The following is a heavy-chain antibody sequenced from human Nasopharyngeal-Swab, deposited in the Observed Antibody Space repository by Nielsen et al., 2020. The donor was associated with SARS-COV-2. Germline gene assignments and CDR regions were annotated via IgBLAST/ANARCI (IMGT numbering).Heavy chain of an antibody. Sequence: GSLRLSCAVYGGSFSADYWGWIRQPPGRGLEWIGEFNHRGSTNYNPSLKSRVTISVDPSKNQFSLRLSSVTAADTAVYYCARGLSGIVPSPILGLGPYYYYYYMDVWGKGTTVTVSS. D-gene: IGHD7-27*01. CDR2: FNHRGST. V-gene: IGHV4-34*01. CDR1: GGSFSADY. CDR3: ARGLSGIVPSPILGLGPYYYYYYMDV. J-gene: IGHJ6*03.